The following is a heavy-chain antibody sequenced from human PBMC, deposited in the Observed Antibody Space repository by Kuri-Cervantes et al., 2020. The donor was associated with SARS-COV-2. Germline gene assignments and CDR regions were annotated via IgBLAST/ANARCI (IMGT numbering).Heavy chain of an antibody. CDR2: IYYSGST. V-gene: IGHV4-59*08. CDR3: ARFSGWDYYYYYGIDV. Sequence: GSLRLSCTVSGGSISSYYWSWIRQPPGKGLEWIGYIYYSGSTNYNPSLKSRVTISVDTSKNQFSLKLSSVTAADTAVYYCARFSGWDYYYYYGIDVWGQGTTVTVSS. CDR1: GGSISSYY. D-gene: IGHD6-19*01. J-gene: IGHJ6*02.